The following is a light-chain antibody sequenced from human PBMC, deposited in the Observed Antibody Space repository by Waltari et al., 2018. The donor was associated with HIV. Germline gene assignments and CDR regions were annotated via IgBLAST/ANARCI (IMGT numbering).Light chain of an antibody. CDR1: QSLHDTNGYNY. CDR2: LAS. Sequence: DIVMNQSPLSRPVTPGESSSISCSSSQSLHDTNGYNYLEWYVQKPGQSPQLLIYLASNRASGVPEKFSGSGLGTDFTLKISSVEAEDVGVYYCMQDLQNPPTFGGGTKVEI. V-gene: IGKV2-28*01. CDR3: MQDLQNPPT. J-gene: IGKJ4*01.